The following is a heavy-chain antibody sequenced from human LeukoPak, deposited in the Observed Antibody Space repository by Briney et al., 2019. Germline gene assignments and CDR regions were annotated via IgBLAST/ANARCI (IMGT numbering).Heavy chain of an antibody. J-gene: IGHJ4*02. Sequence: GGSLRLSCAASGFTFTTYAIMWVRQAPGKGLEWVSVISGSGGDTYFADSVKGRFTISRDNSKNTLYLQMNNLRAEDMAVYYCAKLSGTYGTTSRVLDSWGQGTLVTVSS. CDR2: ISGSGGDT. D-gene: IGHD1-1*01. CDR1: GFTFTTYA. V-gene: IGHV3-23*01. CDR3: AKLSGTYGTTSRVLDS.